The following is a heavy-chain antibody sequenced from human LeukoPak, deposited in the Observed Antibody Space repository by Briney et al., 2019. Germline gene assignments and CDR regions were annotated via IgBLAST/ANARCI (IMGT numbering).Heavy chain of an antibody. D-gene: IGHD5-18*01. J-gene: IGHJ4*02. CDR3: ARPVDTAMVFDY. CDR1: GYTFTSYG. V-gene: IGHV1-18*01. CDR2: ISAYNGNT. Sequence: ASVKVSCKASGYTFTSYGISWVRQAPGQGLEWMGWISAYNGNTNYAQKLQGRVTMTTDTSTSTAYMELRGLRSDDTAVYYCARPVDTAMVFDYWGQGTLVTVSS.